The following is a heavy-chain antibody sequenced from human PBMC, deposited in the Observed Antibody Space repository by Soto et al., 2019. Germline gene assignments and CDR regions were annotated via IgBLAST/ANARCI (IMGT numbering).Heavy chain of an antibody. CDR1: GGSISSYY. CDR2: ISYSGST. J-gene: IGHJ4*02. CDR3: ARESRSWYGSIWDY. V-gene: IGHV4-59*12. Sequence: PSETLSLTCTVSGGSISSYYWSWIRQPPGKGLEWIGSISYSGSTYYNPSLRSRVTISVDTSKNQFSLKLSSVTAADTAVYYCARESRSWYGSIWDYWGQGTLVTVSS. D-gene: IGHD6-13*01.